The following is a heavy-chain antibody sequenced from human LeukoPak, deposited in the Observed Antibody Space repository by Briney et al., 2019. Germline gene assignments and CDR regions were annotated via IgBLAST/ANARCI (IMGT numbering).Heavy chain of an antibody. Sequence: PSETLSLTRAVYGGSFSGYYWSWIRQPPGKGLEWIGEINHSGSTNYNPSLKSRVTISVDTSKNQFSLKLSSVTAADTAVYYCARGPDGDVLMVYATFDYWGQGTLVTVSS. J-gene: IGHJ4*02. CDR2: INHSGST. V-gene: IGHV4-34*01. D-gene: IGHD2-8*01. CDR1: GGSFSGYY. CDR3: ARGPDGDVLMVYATFDY.